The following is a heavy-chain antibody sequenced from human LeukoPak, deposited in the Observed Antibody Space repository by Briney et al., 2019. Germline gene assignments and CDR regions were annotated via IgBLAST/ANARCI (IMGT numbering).Heavy chain of an antibody. CDR2: IYYSGST. D-gene: IGHD3-10*01. V-gene: IGHV4-59*01. CDR1: GGSISSYY. J-gene: IGHJ6*02. CDR3: ARDGYYGSGSYYNVASGGMDV. Sequence: SETLSLTGTVSGGSISSYYWSWIRQPPGKGLEWIGYIYYSGSTNYNPSLKSRVTISVDTSKNQFSLKLSSVTAADTAVYYCARDGYYGSGSYYNVASGGMDVWGQGTTVTVSS.